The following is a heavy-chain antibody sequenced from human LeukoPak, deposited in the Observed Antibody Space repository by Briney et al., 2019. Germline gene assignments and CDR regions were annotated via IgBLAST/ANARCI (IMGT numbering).Heavy chain of an antibody. D-gene: IGHD5-18*01. CDR3: ASGGGYSFIDY. J-gene: IGHJ4*02. CDR2: INHSGST. Sequence: SETLSLTCAVYGGSFSGYYCSWIRQPPGKGLEWIGEINHSGSTNYNPSLKSRVTISVDTSKNQLSLNLSSVTAADTAVYYCASGGGYSFIDYWGQGTLVTVSS. V-gene: IGHV4-34*01. CDR1: GGSFSGYY.